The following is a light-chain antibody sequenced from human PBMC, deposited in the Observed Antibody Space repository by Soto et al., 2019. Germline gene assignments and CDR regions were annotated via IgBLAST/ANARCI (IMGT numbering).Light chain of an antibody. CDR3: QQYGSSPPVT. J-gene: IGKJ5*01. CDR2: GAS. V-gene: IGKV3-20*01. CDR1: QSVSSSY. Sequence: EIVLTQSPGTLSLSPGERATLSCRASQSVSSSYLAWYRQKPGQAPRLLIYGASSRATGIPDRFSGSGSGTDFTLTISRLEPEDYAVYYCQQYGSSPPVTFCQGTRLEIK.